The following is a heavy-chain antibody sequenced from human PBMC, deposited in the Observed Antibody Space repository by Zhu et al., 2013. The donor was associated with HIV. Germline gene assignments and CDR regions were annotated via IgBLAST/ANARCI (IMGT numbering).Heavy chain of an antibody. CDR2: ISPRGDGT. CDR1: GFTFTNYY. Sequence: QVQLVQSGAEVKKPGASVTVSCQASGFTFTNYYVHWVRQAPGQGLEWVGLISPRGDGTSYAQKFQGRVTMTRDTSTSTGYMEMSSLRSEDTAVYYCASEVASSYYFDYWGQGTLVTVSS. D-gene: IGHD5-12*01. J-gene: IGHJ4*02. CDR3: ASEVASSYYFDY. V-gene: IGHV1-46*01.